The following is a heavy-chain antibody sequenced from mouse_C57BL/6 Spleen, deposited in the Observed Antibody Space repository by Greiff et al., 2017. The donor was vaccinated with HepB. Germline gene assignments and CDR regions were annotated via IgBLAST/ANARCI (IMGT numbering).Heavy chain of an antibody. Sequence: VQLQQPGAELVKPGASVKLSCKASGYTFTSYWMQWVKQRPGQGLEWIGEIDPSDSYTKYNQKFKGKATLTVDTASSTAYMQLSSLSSEDSAVYYWARSADYYSNYGNYWGQGTTLTVSS. V-gene: IGHV1-50*01. CDR2: IDPSDSYT. CDR1: GYTFTSYW. D-gene: IGHD2-5*01. J-gene: IGHJ2*01. CDR3: ARSADYYSNYGNY.